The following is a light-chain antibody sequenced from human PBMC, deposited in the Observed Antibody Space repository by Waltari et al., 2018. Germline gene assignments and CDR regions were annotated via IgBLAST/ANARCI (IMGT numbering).Light chain of an antibody. V-gene: IGKV1-39*01. Sequence: DIQMTQSPASLSASIGDRVTITCRASQSISTYLNWYQQKPGKAPKPIICLASHLDSGVPSRFSGSGSGADFTLTISSVQPGDFATYFCQQSYSTPVTFGQGTRLEIK. CDR1: QSISTY. CDR3: QQSYSTPVT. CDR2: LAS. J-gene: IGKJ5*01.